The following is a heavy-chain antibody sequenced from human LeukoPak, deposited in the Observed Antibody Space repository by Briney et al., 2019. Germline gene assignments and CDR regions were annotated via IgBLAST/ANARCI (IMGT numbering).Heavy chain of an antibody. V-gene: IGHV1-2*02. CDR1: GYIFTSYY. CDR2: INPNSGGT. Sequence: ASVKVSCKASGYIFTSYYMHWVRQAPGQGLEWMGWINPNSGGTNYAQKFQGRVTMTRDTSISTAYMELSRLRSDDTAVYYCARGRVFDILTGYHKADDAFDIWGQGTMVTVSS. CDR3: ARGRVFDILTGYHKADDAFDI. J-gene: IGHJ3*02. D-gene: IGHD3-9*01.